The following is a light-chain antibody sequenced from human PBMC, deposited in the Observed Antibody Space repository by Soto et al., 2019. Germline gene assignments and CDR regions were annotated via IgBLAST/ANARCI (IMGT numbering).Light chain of an antibody. V-gene: IGKV1-39*01. CDR1: QSIGRY. J-gene: IGKJ2*01. CDR3: QQSYSSFMYT. CDR2: GAS. Sequence: DIQMTQSPSSLSASVGDRVTITCRASQSIGRYLSWYQHKQGRAPKLLIFGASYLKGGVPSRFSGSGSGTDFTLTITSLDPEDFATYYCQQSYSSFMYTFGQGTKVDIK.